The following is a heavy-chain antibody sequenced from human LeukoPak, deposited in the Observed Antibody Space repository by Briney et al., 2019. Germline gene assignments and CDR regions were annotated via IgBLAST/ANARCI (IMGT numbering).Heavy chain of an antibody. D-gene: IGHD3-10*01. V-gene: IGHV1-2*02. J-gene: IGHJ6*03. Sequence: ASVKVSCKASGYTFTGYYMHWVRQAPGQGLEWMGWINPNSGGTNYAQKFQGRVTMTRDTSISTAYMELSRLRSDDTAGYYCAXXXXGSGSYFRFYYYYMDVWGKGTTVTVSS. CDR1: GYTFTGYY. CDR2: INPNSGGT. CDR3: AXXXXGSGSYFRFYYYYMDV.